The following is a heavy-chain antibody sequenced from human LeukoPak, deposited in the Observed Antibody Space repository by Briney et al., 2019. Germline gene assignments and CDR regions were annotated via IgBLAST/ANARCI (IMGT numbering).Heavy chain of an antibody. V-gene: IGHV3-64D*09. D-gene: IGHD6-19*01. CDR1: GFTFSTYA. J-gene: IGHJ4*02. CDR3: VKALGQWLVYYFDY. CDR2: ISNNGGST. Sequence: AGGSLRLSCSASGFTFSTYAMHWVRQAPGKGLEYVSAISNNGGSTYYADSVKGRFTISRDNSKNTLYLQMSSLRTEDTAVYYCVKALGQWLVYYFDYWGQGTLVTVSS.